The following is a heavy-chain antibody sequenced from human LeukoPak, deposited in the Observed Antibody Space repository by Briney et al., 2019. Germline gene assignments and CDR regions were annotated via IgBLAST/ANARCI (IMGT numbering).Heavy chain of an antibody. Sequence: GASVKVSCKASGYTFTTYDFNWVRQVPGQGLEWMGWMNPNNGDTGYAQKFQGRVTITRDTSKTTVYMELRSLTSEDTAIFYCARGQWGSYGSWYFDYWGQGSLVTVSS. CDR1: GYTFTTYD. J-gene: IGHJ4*02. CDR2: MNPNNGDT. D-gene: IGHD3-16*01. V-gene: IGHV1-8*01. CDR3: ARGQWGSYGSWYFDY.